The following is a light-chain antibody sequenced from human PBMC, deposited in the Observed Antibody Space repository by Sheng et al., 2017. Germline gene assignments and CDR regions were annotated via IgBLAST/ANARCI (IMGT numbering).Light chain of an antibody. CDR1: QGVSSY. J-gene: IGKJ4*01. CDR3: QQLKSYPLT. CDR2: GAS. Sequence: DIQLTQTPSFLSASVGDRVTVTCRASQGVSSYLAWYQQKPGKAPKLMIYGASTLQSGVPSRFSGSGAETEFTLTISSLQPEDFAVYYCQQLKSYPLTFGGGTRVDIK. V-gene: IGKV1-9*01.